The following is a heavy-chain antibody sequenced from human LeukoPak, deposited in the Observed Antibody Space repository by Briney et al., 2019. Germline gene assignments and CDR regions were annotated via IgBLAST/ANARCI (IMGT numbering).Heavy chain of an antibody. CDR1: GFSFSDYG. CDR3: AKRGTLASASLRAYYNYMDV. Sequence: GGSLRLSCVASGFSFSDYGMHWVRQAPGEGLEWVAFIRYDGSNTYYADSVKGRFTIFRDNSKSTLDLHMNSLRPDDTAVYYCAKRGTLASASLRAYYNYMDVWGKGTTVTVSS. CDR2: IRYDGSNT. D-gene: IGHD6-13*01. V-gene: IGHV3-30*02. J-gene: IGHJ6*03.